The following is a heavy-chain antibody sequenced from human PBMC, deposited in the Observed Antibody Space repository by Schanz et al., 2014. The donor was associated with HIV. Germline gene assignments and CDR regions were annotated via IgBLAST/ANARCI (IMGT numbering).Heavy chain of an antibody. J-gene: IGHJ4*02. CDR1: GFTFSSYS. CDR3: AKGQRGVVRGDIDC. CDR2: ISSSSSYI. V-gene: IGHV3-21*01. D-gene: IGHD3-10*01. Sequence: EVQLVESGGGLVKPGGSLRLSCAASGFTFSSYSMHWLRQAPGRGLEWVSYISSSSSYIFYADSVKGRFTISRDNAKKSLYLQMDSLRGEDTAVYYCAKGQRGVVRGDIDCWGQGTLVTVSS.